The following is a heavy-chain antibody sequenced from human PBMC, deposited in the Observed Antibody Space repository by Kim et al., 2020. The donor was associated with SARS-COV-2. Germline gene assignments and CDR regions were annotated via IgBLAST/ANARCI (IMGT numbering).Heavy chain of an antibody. J-gene: IGHJ4*02. CDR3: ARGPAAQPSSVHSNYPRGY. D-gene: IGHD1-7*01. CDR2: INPNSGGT. V-gene: IGHV1-2*02. Sequence: ASVKVSCKASGYTFTGYYMHWVRQAPGQGLEWMGWINPNSGGTNYAQKFQGRVTMTRDTSISTAYMELSRLRSDDTAVYYCARGPAAQPSSVHSNYPRGYWGQGTLVTVSS. CDR1: GYTFTGYY.